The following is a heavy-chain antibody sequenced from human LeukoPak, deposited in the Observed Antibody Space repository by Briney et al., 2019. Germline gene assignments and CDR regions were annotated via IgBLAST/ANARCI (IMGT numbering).Heavy chain of an antibody. D-gene: IGHD6-13*01. Sequence: PSETLSLTCTVSGGSSGAIRSYYWTWVRQPPGKGLEWIGHMYYHGYTHYNPSLKSRVTISIDTSKSQFSLNLSSVTDAETAVYYCARAAAGLGNWFDPWGQGTLVTVSS. CDR3: ARAAAGLGNWFDP. CDR2: MYYHGYT. CDR1: GGSSGAIRSYY. V-gene: IGHV4-59*01. J-gene: IGHJ5*02.